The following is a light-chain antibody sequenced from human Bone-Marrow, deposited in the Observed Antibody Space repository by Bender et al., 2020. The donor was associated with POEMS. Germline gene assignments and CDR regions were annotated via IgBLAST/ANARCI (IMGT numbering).Light chain of an antibody. V-gene: IGLV2-8*01. CDR2: EVT. CDR3: CSYTAGSTLVV. J-gene: IGLJ2*01. Sequence: QSALTQPPSASGSPGQSVTISCTGTNNDIGGYDFVSWYQLHPGKAPRLIIYEVTKRPSGVPDRFSGSKSDYTASLTVSGLQAEDEAHYYCCSYTAGSTLVVFGGGTKVTVL. CDR1: NNDIGGYDF.